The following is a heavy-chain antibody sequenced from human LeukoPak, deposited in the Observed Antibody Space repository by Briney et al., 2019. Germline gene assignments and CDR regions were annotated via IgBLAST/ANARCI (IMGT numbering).Heavy chain of an antibody. J-gene: IGHJ4*02. Sequence: SETLSLTCTVSGGSINSGSYYWAWIRQPPGKGLEWIGSIYYSGSTYYNPSLKSRVTISVDTSNNQFSLKLSSVTAADTAVYYCASPYFDYWGQGTLVTVSS. CDR2: IYYSGST. CDR1: GGSINSGSYY. V-gene: IGHV4-39*07. CDR3: ASPYFDY.